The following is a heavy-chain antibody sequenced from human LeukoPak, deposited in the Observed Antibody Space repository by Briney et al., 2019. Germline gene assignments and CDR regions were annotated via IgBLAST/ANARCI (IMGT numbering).Heavy chain of an antibody. V-gene: IGHV3-7*01. Sequence: GGSLRLSCAASRVTFSSYWMSWGRQGPGKGLGWVGHIKQDGSEKYYVDSVKGRFTISRDNAKNSLYLQMNSLRAEDTAVYYCARAYDFWSDLDAFDIWGQGTMVTVSS. CDR2: IKQDGSEK. CDR1: RVTFSSYW. D-gene: IGHD3-3*01. CDR3: ARAYDFWSDLDAFDI. J-gene: IGHJ3*02.